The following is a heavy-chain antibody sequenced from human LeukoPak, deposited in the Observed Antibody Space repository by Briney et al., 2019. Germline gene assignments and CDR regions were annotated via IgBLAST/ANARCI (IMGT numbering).Heavy chain of an antibody. CDR1: GGAISSSSYY. V-gene: IGHV4-39*01. CDR3: ARQAVVVPAAIRSGWFDP. CDR2: IYYSGST. Sequence: SETLSLTCTVSGGAISSSSYYWGWIRQPPGKGLEWIGSIYYSGSTYYIPSLKSRVTISVDTSKNQFSLKLSSVTAADTAVYYCARQAVVVPAAIRSGWFDPWGQGTLVTVSS. D-gene: IGHD2-2*02. J-gene: IGHJ5*02.